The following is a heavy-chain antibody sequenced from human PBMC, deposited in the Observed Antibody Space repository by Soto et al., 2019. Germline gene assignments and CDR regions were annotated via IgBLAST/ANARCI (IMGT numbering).Heavy chain of an antibody. Sequence: GGSLRLSCAASGFTFRDYAMSWVRQAPGKGLEWVATRSGRLDSAFYADSVEGRFTISRGSSNNILYLQMNSLRAEDTAVYYCAKDSGIQDFGAVIHAFDVWGQGTPVTVSS. D-gene: IGHD3-3*01. V-gene: IGHV3-23*01. CDR1: GFTFRDYA. J-gene: IGHJ3*01. CDR2: RSGRLDSA. CDR3: AKDSGIQDFGAVIHAFDV.